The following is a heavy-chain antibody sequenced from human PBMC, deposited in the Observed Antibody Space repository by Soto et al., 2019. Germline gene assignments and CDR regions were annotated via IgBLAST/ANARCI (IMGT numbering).Heavy chain of an antibody. Sequence: QVQLVQSGAEVKKPGSSVKVSCKASGGTFSSYAISWVRQAPGQGLEWMGGIIPIFGTANYAQKFQGRVTSTADEATSTAYMELSSLRSEDTAVYYCARGVVPEYYYDSSGYYYPFDYWGQGTLVTVSS. D-gene: IGHD3-22*01. CDR3: ARGVVPEYYYDSSGYYYPFDY. CDR1: GGTFSSYA. CDR2: IIPIFGTA. V-gene: IGHV1-69*01. J-gene: IGHJ4*02.